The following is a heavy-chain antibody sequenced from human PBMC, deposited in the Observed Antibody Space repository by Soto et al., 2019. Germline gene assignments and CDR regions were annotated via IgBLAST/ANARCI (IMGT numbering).Heavy chain of an antibody. J-gene: IGHJ6*03. V-gene: IGHV3-30*18. CDR1: GITFSSYG. Sequence: QVQLVESGGGEVQPGRSLRLSCAASGITFSSYGMHWVRQAPGKGLEWVAVISFDGSNKYYVDSMKGRFTISRDNSKNTLYLQMNSLRPEDTAVYYCAKDAYTVTITFGYYYYMDVWGKGTTVTVSS. CDR3: AKDAYTVTITFGYYYYMDV. D-gene: IGHD4-17*01. CDR2: ISFDGSNK.